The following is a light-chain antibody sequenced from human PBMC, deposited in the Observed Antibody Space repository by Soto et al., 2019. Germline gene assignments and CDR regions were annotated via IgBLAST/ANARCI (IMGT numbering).Light chain of an antibody. Sequence: AIRKTQSPSSLSASVGDRVTMSCRASQGIRNDLAWYQQKAGKAPKLLIFASSNLQSGVPSRFSGSGSGTDFTLTISRLQPEDFATYYCLQLYNFSWTFGHGTKVDIK. J-gene: IGKJ1*01. CDR1: QGIRND. CDR3: LQLYNFSWT. V-gene: IGKV1-6*01. CDR2: ASS.